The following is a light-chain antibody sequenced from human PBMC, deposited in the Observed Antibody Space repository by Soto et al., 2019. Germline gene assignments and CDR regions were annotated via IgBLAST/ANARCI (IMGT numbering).Light chain of an antibody. J-gene: IGKJ1*01. V-gene: IGKV1-5*01. CDR3: QQYNSSFTWT. CDR1: QSISSW. Sequence: DIQRTQAPSTLSASVGDKVTITCRASQSISSWLAWYQQKPGKAPKLLIYDASSLESGVPSRFSGSGSGTEFTLTISSLQPYDFATYYCQQYNSSFTWTFGQATRW. CDR2: DAS.